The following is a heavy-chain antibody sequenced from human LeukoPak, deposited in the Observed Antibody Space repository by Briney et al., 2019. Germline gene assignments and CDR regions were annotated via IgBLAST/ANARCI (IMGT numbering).Heavy chain of an antibody. CDR1: GGSFSGYY. D-gene: IGHD3-10*01. CDR3: ARGRGITMVRGRRNWFDP. Sequence: SETLSLTCAVYGGSFSGYYWSWIRQPPGKGLEWIGEINHSGSTNYNPSLKSRVTISVDTSKNQFSLKLSSVTAADTAVYYCARGRGITMVRGRRNWFDPWGQGTLVPVSS. CDR2: INHSGST. V-gene: IGHV4-34*01. J-gene: IGHJ5*02.